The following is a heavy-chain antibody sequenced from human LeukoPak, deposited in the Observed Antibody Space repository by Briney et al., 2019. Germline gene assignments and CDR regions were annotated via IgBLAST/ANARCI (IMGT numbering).Heavy chain of an antibody. V-gene: IGHV3-74*01. CDR1: GFTFSSYW. J-gene: IGHJ6*02. CDR3: ARDPGAYYDILTGYYDYYYYYGMDV. D-gene: IGHD3-9*01. Sequence: GGSLRLSCAASGFTFSSYWMHWVRQAPGKGLVWVSRINSDGSSTSYADSVKGRFTISRDNAKDTLYLQMNSLRAEDTAVYYCARDPGAYYDILTGYYDYYYYYGMDVWGQGTTVTVSS. CDR2: INSDGSST.